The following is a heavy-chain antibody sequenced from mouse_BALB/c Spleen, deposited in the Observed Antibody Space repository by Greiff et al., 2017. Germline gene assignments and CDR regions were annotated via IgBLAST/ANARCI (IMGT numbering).Heavy chain of an antibody. V-gene: IGHV1S81*02. J-gene: IGHJ3*01. Sequence: QVQLQQSGAELVKPGASVKLSCKASGYTFTSYYMYWVKQRPGQGLEWIGEINPSNGGTNFNEKFKGKATLTVDKSSSTAYMQLSSLTSEDSAVSYCTRMGIYYDYDVWFAYWGQGTLVTVSA. CDR2: INPSNGGT. D-gene: IGHD2-4*01. CDR3: TRMGIYYDYDVWFAY. CDR1: GYTFTSYY.